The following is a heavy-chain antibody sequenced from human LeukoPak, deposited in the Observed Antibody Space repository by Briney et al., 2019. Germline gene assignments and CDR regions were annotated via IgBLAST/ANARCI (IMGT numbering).Heavy chain of an antibody. CDR2: IEASGGAT. Sequence: GGSLRLSCEASGFSFSHSAMYWVRQAPGKGLEWVSSIEASGGATYYADSVKGRFTISRDNSKNTLYLQMNSLRAEDTAVYYCARGLTSIFDYWGQGTLVTVSS. CDR3: ARGLTSIFDY. V-gene: IGHV3-23*01. CDR1: GFSFSHSA. D-gene: IGHD4/OR15-4a*01. J-gene: IGHJ4*02.